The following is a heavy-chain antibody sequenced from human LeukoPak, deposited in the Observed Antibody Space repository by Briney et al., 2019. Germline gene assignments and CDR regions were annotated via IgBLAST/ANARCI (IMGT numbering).Heavy chain of an antibody. V-gene: IGHV4-34*01. CDR1: GESFSGYY. CDR2: VNHSGGT. CDR3: ARGRTGYQLLPNKKNYSYYYVDV. J-gene: IGHJ6*03. Sequence: SETLSLTCDVYGESFSGYYRSWIRQPPGKGLEWIGEVNHSGGTNYNPSLKRRLAISLDTSKNHFSFKLTSVTPPDTPIFFFARGRTGYQLLPNKKNYSYYYVDVWGKGTSVTVSS. D-gene: IGHD2-2*01.